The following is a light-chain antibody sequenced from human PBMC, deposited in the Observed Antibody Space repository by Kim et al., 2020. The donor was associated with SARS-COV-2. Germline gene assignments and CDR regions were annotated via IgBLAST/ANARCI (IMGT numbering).Light chain of an antibody. Sequence: DIQMTQSPSTLSASVGDRVTITCRASQSINNWLAWYQQKPGKAPKLLIYMASTLESGVPSRFSGSGSETDFTLTISSLQDEDFATYYCQQGFASPWTFGRGTKLEIK. CDR1: QSINNW. CDR2: MAS. J-gene: IGKJ1*01. V-gene: IGKV1-5*03. CDR3: QQGFASPWT.